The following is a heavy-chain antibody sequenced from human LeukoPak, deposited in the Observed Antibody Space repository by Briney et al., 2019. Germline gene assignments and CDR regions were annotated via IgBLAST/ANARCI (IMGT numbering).Heavy chain of an antibody. J-gene: IGHJ4*02. Sequence: VASVKVSCKASGYTFTSYGISWVRQAPGQGLEWMGWISAYNGNTNYAQKLQGRVTMTTDTSTSTAYMELRSLRSDDTAVYYCARDDYYDSSGYGPMDYWGQGTLVTVSS. CDR1: GYTFTSYG. CDR3: ARDDYYDSSGYGPMDY. CDR2: ISAYNGNT. V-gene: IGHV1-18*01. D-gene: IGHD3-22*01.